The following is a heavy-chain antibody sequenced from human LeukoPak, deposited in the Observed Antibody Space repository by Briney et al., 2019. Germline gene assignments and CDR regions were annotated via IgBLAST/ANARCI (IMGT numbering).Heavy chain of an antibody. D-gene: IGHD4-17*01. Sequence: TGGSLRLSCAASGFTFRSYWMHWVRQAPGEGLEWVANINQGGSERYYVDSVKGRFTISRDNSKNSLYLQMNSLRAEDTAVYYCARDRHGETGDWCFDLWGRGTLVTVSS. J-gene: IGHJ2*01. CDR2: INQGGSER. CDR1: GFTFRSYW. V-gene: IGHV3-7*01. CDR3: ARDRHGETGDWCFDL.